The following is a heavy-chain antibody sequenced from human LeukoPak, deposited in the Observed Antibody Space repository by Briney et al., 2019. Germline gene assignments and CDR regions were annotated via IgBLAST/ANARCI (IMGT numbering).Heavy chain of an antibody. V-gene: IGHV3-74*01. J-gene: IGHJ6*02. CDR3: ARGMYLAYGMDV. CDR2: IKGDESTT. D-gene: IGHD2-8*01. Sequence: GGSLRLSCTASGFTFSTYWMHWVRQAPGKGLVWVSRIKGDESTTNYADSAKGRFTISRDNAQNTVYLQMNSLRAEDTAVYYCARGMYLAYGMDVRGQGTTVTVSS. CDR1: GFTFSTYW.